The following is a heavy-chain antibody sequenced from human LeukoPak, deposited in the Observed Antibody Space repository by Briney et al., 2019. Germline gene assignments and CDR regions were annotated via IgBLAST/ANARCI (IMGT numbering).Heavy chain of an antibody. CDR2: IYYSGST. CDR1: GGSISSGDYY. V-gene: IGHV4-30-4*08. J-gene: IGHJ5*02. D-gene: IGHD6-13*01. Sequence: SQTLSLTCTVSGGSISSGDYYWSWIRQPPGKGLEWIRYIYYSGSTYYNPSLKSRVTISVDTSKNQLSLKLSSVTAADTAVYYCALRLAAAAGAWFDPWGQGTLVTVSS. CDR3: ALRLAAAAGAWFDP.